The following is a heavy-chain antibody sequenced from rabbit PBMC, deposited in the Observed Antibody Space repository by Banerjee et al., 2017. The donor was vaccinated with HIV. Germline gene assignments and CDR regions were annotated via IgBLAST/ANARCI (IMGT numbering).Heavy chain of an antibody. CDR3: ARDLAGAIGWNFVL. CDR2: IYSSNGDK. V-gene: IGHV1S43*01. D-gene: IGHD4-1*01. Sequence: QEQLEESGGDLVKPEGSLTLTCTASGFSFSNKYVMCWVRQAPGKGLEWIGCIYSSNGDKWYASWVNGRFTISRSTSLNTVDLKMTSLTVADTATYFCARDLAGAIGWNFVLWGPGTLVTVS. CDR1: GFSFSNKYV. J-gene: IGHJ4*01.